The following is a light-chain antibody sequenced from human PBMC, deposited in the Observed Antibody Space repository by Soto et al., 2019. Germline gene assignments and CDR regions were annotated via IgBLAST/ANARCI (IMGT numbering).Light chain of an antibody. CDR3: QQYNNWPPLT. CDR1: QSVSSN. V-gene: IGKV3-15*01. Sequence: EIVMTQSPATLSVSPGERATLSCRASQSVSSNLAWYQQKPGQAPRLFIYGASTRATGIPARFSCSGSGTEFTLTISNLQSEDFAVYYCQQYNNWPPLTFGGGTKVEIK. CDR2: GAS. J-gene: IGKJ4*01.